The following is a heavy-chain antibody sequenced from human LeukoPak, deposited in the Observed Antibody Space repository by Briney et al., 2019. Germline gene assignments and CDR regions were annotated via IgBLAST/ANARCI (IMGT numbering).Heavy chain of an antibody. CDR3: AKRSSPGTYYFDY. CDR1: GFTFSSYA. CDR2: ISGGGGGA. V-gene: IGHV3-23*01. D-gene: IGHD6-13*01. Sequence: PGGSLRLSCAASGFTFSSYAMSWVRQAPGKGLEWVSSISGGGGGAYYADTVKGRFTVSRDNSKNTLYLLLNSLRAEDTAVYYCAKRSSPGTYYFDYWGQGTLVTVPS. J-gene: IGHJ4*02.